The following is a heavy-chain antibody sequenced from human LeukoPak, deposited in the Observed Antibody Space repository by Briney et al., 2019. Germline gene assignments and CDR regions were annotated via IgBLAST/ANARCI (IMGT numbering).Heavy chain of an antibody. CDR1: GYTLTELS. CDR3: ATDTISFWSGSSYYYYGMDV. Sequence: ASVNVSCKVSGYTLTELSMHWVQQAPGKGLEWMGGFDPEDGETIYAQKFQGRVTMTEDTSTDTAYMELSSLRSEDTAVYYCATDTISFWSGSSYYYYGMDVWGQGTTVTVSS. V-gene: IGHV1-24*01. J-gene: IGHJ6*02. D-gene: IGHD3-3*01. CDR2: FDPEDGET.